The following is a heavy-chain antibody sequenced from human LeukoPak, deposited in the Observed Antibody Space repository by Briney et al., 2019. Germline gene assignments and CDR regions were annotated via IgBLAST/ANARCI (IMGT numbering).Heavy chain of an antibody. CDR2: IYYSGST. J-gene: IGHJ5*02. Sequence: SETLSLTCTVSGGSISSSSYYWGWIRQPPGKGLEWIGSIYYSGSTYYNPFLKSRVTISVDTSKNQFSLKLSSVTAADTAVYYCARPGISMVRGEGWFDPWGQGTLVTVSS. D-gene: IGHD3-10*01. V-gene: IGHV4-39*01. CDR1: GGSISSSSYY. CDR3: ARPGISMVRGEGWFDP.